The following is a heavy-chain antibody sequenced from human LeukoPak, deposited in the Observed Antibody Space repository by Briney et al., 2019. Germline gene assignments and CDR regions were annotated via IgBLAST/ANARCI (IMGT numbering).Heavy chain of an antibody. CDR1: GYTFTSYY. V-gene: IGHV1-46*01. Sequence: ASVKVSCKASGYTFTSYYIHWVRQAPGQGLEWMGIIYPGGGSTSYAQKFQGRVTMTRDMSTSTAYMELSSLRSEDTAVYYCARSLGELSLPQSYYYYYMDVWGKGTTVTVSS. J-gene: IGHJ6*03. D-gene: IGHD3-16*02. CDR2: IYPGGGST. CDR3: ARSLGELSLPQSYYYYYMDV.